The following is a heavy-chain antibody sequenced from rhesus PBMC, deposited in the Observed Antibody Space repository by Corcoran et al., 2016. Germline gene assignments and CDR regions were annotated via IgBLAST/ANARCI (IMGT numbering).Heavy chain of an antibody. D-gene: IGHD2-21*01. CDR3: TRAPSGWGAAY. CDR1: AASFTSYW. J-gene: IGHJ4*01. V-gene: IGHV4-80*01. Sequence: QVQLQESGPGLVKPSTTLSLPCTVSAASFTSYWWSWFRLLPGKGLGWQGKINGDSWKTNYPPSFKSRITISKDASKNQFSLNLNSVTAADTAMYYCTRAPSGWGAAYWGQGVLVTVSS. CDR2: INGDSWKT.